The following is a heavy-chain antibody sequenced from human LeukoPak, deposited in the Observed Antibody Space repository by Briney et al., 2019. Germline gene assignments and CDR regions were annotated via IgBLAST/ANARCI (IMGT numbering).Heavy chain of an antibody. CDR2: IKQDGSEK. J-gene: IGHJ6*03. CDR3: ARVQYYDILTGPMDV. Sequence: PGGSLRLSCAASGFTFSSYWMSWVRQAPGKGLEWVANIKQDGSEKYYVDSVKGRFTISRDNAKNSLYLQMNSLRAEDTAVYYCARVQYYDILTGPMDVWGKGTTVTVSS. CDR1: GFTFSSYW. V-gene: IGHV3-7*01. D-gene: IGHD3-9*01.